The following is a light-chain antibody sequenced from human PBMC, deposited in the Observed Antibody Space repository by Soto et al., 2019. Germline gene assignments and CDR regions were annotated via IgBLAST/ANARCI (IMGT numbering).Light chain of an antibody. CDR1: SSDVGSYRF. Sequence: AVLAHPASASGSPGHVITISCTGTSSDVGSYRFVSWYQQYPGKAPKLMIYEGSKRPSGVSDRFSGSKSGNTASLTISGLQADQEADYFCCSYAGAYNVFGAGTKVTVL. CDR2: EGS. CDR3: CSYAGAYNV. J-gene: IGLJ1*01. V-gene: IGLV2-23*01.